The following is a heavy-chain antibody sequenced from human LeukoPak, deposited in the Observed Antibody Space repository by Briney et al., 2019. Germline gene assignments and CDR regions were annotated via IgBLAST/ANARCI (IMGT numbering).Heavy chain of an antibody. J-gene: IGHJ1*01. CDR3: ARHSWGLPPAEYFQH. CDR1: GGSISGHD. V-gene: IGHV4-39*01. Sequence: SETLSLTCTVSGGSISGHDWGGIRQPPGKGLGWIGSIYNSGSTYYNPSLKSRVTIAVDTSKNQFSLKLSSVTAADTAVYYCARHSWGLPPAEYFQHWGRSTLVTVSS. CDR2: IYNSGST. D-gene: IGHD3-16*01.